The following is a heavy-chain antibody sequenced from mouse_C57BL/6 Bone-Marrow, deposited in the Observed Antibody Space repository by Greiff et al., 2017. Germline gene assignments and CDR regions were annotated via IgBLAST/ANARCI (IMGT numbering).Heavy chain of an antibody. Sequence: EVQGVESVAELVRPGASVKLSCTASGFNIKNTYMHWVKQRPEQGLEWIGRIDPAYGNTKYAPTFQGKATITAEQSSNTAYLQLSGLTSEDTAIYYCARCGTTVVATDWYCDVWGTWSTLTVSS. J-gene: IGHJ1*03. D-gene: IGHD1-1*01. CDR3: ARCGTTVVATDWYCDV. CDR2: IDPAYGNT. V-gene: IGHV14-3*01. CDR1: GFNIKNTY.